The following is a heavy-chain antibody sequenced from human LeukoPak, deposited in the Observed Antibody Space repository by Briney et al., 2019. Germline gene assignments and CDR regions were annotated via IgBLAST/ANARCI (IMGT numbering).Heavy chain of an antibody. J-gene: IGHJ3*02. CDR1: GYSFTSYW. V-gene: IGHV5-51*01. Sequence: GESLKISCKGSGYSFTSYWIGWVRQMPGKGLEWMGIIYPGDSDTRYSPSFQGQVTISADKSISTGYLQWSSLKASDTAMYYCARTHYDSSGYPNDAFDIWGQGTMVTVSS. CDR2: IYPGDSDT. CDR3: ARTHYDSSGYPNDAFDI. D-gene: IGHD3-22*01.